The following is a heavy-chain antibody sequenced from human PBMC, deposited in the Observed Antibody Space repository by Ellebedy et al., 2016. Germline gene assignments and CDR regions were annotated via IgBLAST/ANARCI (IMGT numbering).Heavy chain of an antibody. CDR3: AREGYCSGGSCYNAFDI. CDR2: INHSGST. CDR1: GGSFSGYY. J-gene: IGHJ3*02. Sequence: SETLSLXCAVYGGSFSGYYWSWIRQPPGKGLEWIGEINHSGSTNYNPSLKSRVTISVDTSKNQFSLKLSSVTAADTAVYYCAREGYCSGGSCYNAFDIWGQGIMVTVSS. V-gene: IGHV4-34*01. D-gene: IGHD2-15*01.